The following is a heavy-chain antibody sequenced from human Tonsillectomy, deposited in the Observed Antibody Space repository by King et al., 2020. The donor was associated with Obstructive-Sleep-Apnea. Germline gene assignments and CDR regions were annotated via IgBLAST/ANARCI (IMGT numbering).Heavy chain of an antibody. Sequence: VQLVQSGAEVKKPGASVKVSCKASGYTFTSYDINWVRQATGQGLEWMGWMNPNSGNTGYAQKFQGRVTMTRNTSISTAYMELSSLRSGDPAGYYCARGRLHTLDFDYWGQGTLVTVSS. J-gene: IGHJ4*02. V-gene: IGHV1-8*01. D-gene: IGHD2-15*01. CDR1: GYTFTSYD. CDR2: MNPNSGNT. CDR3: ARGRLHTLDFDY.